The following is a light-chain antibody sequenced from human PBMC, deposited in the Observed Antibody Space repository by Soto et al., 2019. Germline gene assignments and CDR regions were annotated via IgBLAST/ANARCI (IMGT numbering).Light chain of an antibody. CDR1: ESVSISY. J-gene: IGKJ2*01. CDR3: QQFGTSPPHT. Sequence: EIVLTQSPGSLSLSPGERATLSCRASESVSISYLAWYQQKPGQAPRLLIYGASSRATGIPDRFSGGGSGTDFTLTISGVEPEDFAVYYCQQFGTSPPHTFGQGTKLEIK. V-gene: IGKV3-20*01. CDR2: GAS.